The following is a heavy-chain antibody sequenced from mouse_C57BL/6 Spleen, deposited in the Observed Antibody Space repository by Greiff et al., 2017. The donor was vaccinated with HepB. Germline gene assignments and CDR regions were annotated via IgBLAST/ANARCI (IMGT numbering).Heavy chain of an antibody. J-gene: IGHJ2*01. CDR2: IYPGDGDT. CDR3: ARPYSNDDQPFDY. V-gene: IGHV1-82*01. Sequence: QLQLQQSGPELVKPGASVKISCKASGYAFSSSWMNWVKQRPGKGLEWIGRIYPGDGDTNYNGKFKGKATLTADKSSSTAYMQRSSLTSEDSAVYFCARPYSNDDQPFDYWGQGTTLTVSS. D-gene: IGHD2-12*01. CDR1: GYAFSSSW.